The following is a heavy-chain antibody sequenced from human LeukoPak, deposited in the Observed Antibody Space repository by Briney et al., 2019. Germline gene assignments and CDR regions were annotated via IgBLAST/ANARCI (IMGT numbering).Heavy chain of an antibody. V-gene: IGHV4-4*07. D-gene: IGHD2-2*03. CDR3: ARAYRGYGSFDL. Sequence: SETLSLTCTVSGGSISSYYWSWIRQPAGKGLEWIGRIYTSGSTNYTPSLKSRVTISVDTSKNQFSLKLSSMTAADTAVYYCARAYRGYGSFDLWGRGTLVTVSS. J-gene: IGHJ2*01. CDR2: IYTSGST. CDR1: GGSISSYY.